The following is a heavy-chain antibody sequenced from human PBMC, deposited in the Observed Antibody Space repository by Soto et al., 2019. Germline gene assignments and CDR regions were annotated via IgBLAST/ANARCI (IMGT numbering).Heavy chain of an antibody. V-gene: IGHV3-30*18. J-gene: IGHJ6*02. CDR1: GFTFSSYG. CDR2: ISYDGSNK. D-gene: IGHD2-15*01. CDR3: AKDKPRIPSYCSGGSCYRALFYYYYGMDV. Sequence: PGGSLRLSCAASGFTFSSYGMHWVRQAPGKGLEWVAVISYDGSNKYYADSVKGRFTISRDNSKNTLYLQMNSLRAEDTAVYYCAKDKPRIPSYCSGGSCYRALFYYYYGMDVWGQGTTVTVSS.